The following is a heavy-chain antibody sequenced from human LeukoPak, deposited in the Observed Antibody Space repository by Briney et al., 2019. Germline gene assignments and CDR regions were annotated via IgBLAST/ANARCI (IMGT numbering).Heavy chain of an antibody. CDR3: ARVVYYYDSSGYYSRKFYYMDV. J-gene: IGHJ6*03. CDR1: GGSISSYY. CDR2: IYTSGST. V-gene: IGHV4-4*07. D-gene: IGHD3-22*01. Sequence: PSETLSLTCTVSGGSISSYYWSWIRQPAGKGLEWIGRIYTSGSTNYNPSLKSRVTMSVDTSKNQFSLKPSSVTAADTAVYYCARVVYYYDSSGYYSRKFYYMDVWGKGTTVTVSS.